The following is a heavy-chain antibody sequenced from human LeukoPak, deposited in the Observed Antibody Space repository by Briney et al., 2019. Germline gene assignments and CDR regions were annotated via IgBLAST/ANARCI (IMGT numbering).Heavy chain of an antibody. Sequence: SETLSLTCTVSGGSISSYYWSWIRQPPGKGLEWIGYIYYSGSTNYNPSLKSRVTISVDKSKNQFSLKLSSVTAADTAVYYCARDGGYCTNGVCFSFLDYWGQGTLVTVSS. CDR3: ARDGGYCTNGVCFSFLDY. J-gene: IGHJ4*02. V-gene: IGHV4-59*12. CDR2: IYYSGST. D-gene: IGHD2-8*01. CDR1: GGSISSYY.